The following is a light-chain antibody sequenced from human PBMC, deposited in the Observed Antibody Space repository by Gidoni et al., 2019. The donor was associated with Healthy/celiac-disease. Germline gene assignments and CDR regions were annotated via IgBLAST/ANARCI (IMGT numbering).Light chain of an antibody. V-gene: IGKV1-33*01. CDR3: QQYDNLLLT. CDR1: QDISNY. Sequence: DIHMTQSPSSLSASVGDRVTITCQASQDISNYLNWYQQKPGKAPKLLIYDASNLETGVPSRFSGSGSGTDFTFTISSLQPEDIATYYCQQYDNLLLTFGQGTRLEIK. J-gene: IGKJ5*01. CDR2: DAS.